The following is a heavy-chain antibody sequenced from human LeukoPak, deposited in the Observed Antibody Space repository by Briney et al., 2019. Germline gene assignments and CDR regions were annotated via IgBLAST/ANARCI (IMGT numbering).Heavy chain of an antibody. CDR2: IYHSGST. D-gene: IGHD1-14*01. CDR1: GGSISSGGYS. CDR3: ANSPGRTSLWFDP. V-gene: IGHV4-30-2*01. Sequence: SETLSLTCAVSGGSISSGGYSWSWIRQPPGKGLEWIGYIYHSGSTYYNPSLKSRVTISVDRSKNQFSLKLSSVTAADTAVYYCANSPGRTSLWFDPWGQGTLVTVSS. J-gene: IGHJ5*02.